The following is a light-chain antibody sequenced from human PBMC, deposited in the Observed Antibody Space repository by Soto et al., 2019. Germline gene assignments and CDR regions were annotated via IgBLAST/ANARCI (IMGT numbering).Light chain of an antibody. CDR3: QSFDSSRIGLL. CDR2: DTT. CDR1: HSDSGAGYG. V-gene: IGLV1-40*01. J-gene: IGLJ2*01. Sequence: QLVLTQPPSVTGAPGQRVTISCTGSHSDSGAGYGVHWYQQFPHSAPKLLIYDTTNRPSGVPDRFSGSRSGTSASLAITGLQAEDEADYYCQSFDSSRIGLLFGGGTKLTVL.